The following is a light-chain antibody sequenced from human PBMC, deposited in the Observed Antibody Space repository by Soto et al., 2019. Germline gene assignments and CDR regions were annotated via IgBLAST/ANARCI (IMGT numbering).Light chain of an antibody. Sequence: EIVLTQSPGTLSLSPGERATLSCRASQTVSSSFLAWYHQKPGQAPRLFIYGASSRATGIPDRFSGSGSGTDFTLTIGRLEPEDFAVYYCQQYGTLPITFGQGTRLEIK. CDR3: QQYGTLPIT. CDR2: GAS. CDR1: QTVSSSF. V-gene: IGKV3-20*01. J-gene: IGKJ5*01.